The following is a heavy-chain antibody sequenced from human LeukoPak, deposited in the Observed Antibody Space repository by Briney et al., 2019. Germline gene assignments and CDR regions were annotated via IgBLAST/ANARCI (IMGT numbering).Heavy chain of an antibody. J-gene: IGHJ4*02. V-gene: IGHV3-23*01. Sequence: GGSLRLSCAASGFTFSSYAMSWVRQAPGKGLEWVSAISGSGGSTYYADSVKGRFTISRDNSENTLYFQMKSLRAEDTAIYYCAKDRERVGGTTDYFDSWGQGTLVTVSS. CDR2: ISGSGGST. D-gene: IGHD1-26*01. CDR3: AKDRERVGGTTDYFDS. CDR1: GFTFSSYA.